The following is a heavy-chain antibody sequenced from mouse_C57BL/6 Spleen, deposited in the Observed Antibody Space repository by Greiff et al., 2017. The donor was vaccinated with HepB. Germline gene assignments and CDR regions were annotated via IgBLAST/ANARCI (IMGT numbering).Heavy chain of an antibody. CDR3: ARNYYGSGDYFDY. Sequence: VHLVESGPGLVAPSQSLSITCTVSGFSLTSYAISWVRQPPGKGLEWLGVIWTGGGTNYNSALKSRLSISKDNSKSQVFLKMNSLQTDDTARYYCARNYYGSGDYFDYWGQGTTLTVSS. D-gene: IGHD1-1*01. CDR1: GFSLTSYA. J-gene: IGHJ2*01. V-gene: IGHV2-9-1*01. CDR2: IWTGGGT.